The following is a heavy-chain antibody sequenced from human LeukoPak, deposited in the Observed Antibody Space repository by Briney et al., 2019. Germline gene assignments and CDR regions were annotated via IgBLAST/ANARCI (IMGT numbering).Heavy chain of an antibody. CDR2: ISTYSANA. CDR1: GYKFIDFG. D-gene: IGHD6-19*01. V-gene: IGHV1-18*01. Sequence: GGSVKVSCKASGYKFIDFGITWVRQAPGQGLEWMGWISTYSANATYAQNFQGRVTMTTDTSTETAYLELSSLRSDDTAVYYCALSGTRYNSAWCRIWGQGTLVTVSS. J-gene: IGHJ4*02. CDR3: ALSGTRYNSAWCRI.